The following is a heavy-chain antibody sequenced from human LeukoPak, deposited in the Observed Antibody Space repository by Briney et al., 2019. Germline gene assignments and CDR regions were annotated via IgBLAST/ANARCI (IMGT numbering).Heavy chain of an antibody. CDR3: ANPRYDSSGYYYVD. CDR2: ISAYNGNT. Sequence: ASVKVSCKASGYTFTSYGISWVRQAPGQGLEWMGWISAYNGNTGYAQKFQGRVTMTRDTSASTGYMELSSLRSEDTAVYYCANPRYDSSGYYYVDWGQGTLVTVSS. V-gene: IGHV1-18*01. CDR1: GYTFTSYG. D-gene: IGHD3-22*01. J-gene: IGHJ4*02.